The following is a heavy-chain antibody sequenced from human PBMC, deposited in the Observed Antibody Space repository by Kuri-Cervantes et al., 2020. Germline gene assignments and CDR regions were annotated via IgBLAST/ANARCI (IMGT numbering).Heavy chain of an antibody. V-gene: IGHV4-34*01. CDR3: ARLGGNWAGDY. J-gene: IGHJ4*02. Sequence: GSLRLSCAVYGRSFSGYYWSWIRQPPGKGLEWIGEINHSGSTNYNPSLKSRVTISVDTSKNQFSLKLSSVTAADTAVYYCARLGGNWAGDYWGQGTLVTVSS. D-gene: IGHD7-27*01. CDR1: GRSFSGYY. CDR2: INHSGST.